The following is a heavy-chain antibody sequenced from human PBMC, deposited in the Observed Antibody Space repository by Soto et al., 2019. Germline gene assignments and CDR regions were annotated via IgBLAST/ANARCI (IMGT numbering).Heavy chain of an antibody. D-gene: IGHD4-17*01. V-gene: IGHV5-10-1*03. CDR3: ARLGGNLFDYGDAHYGMDV. J-gene: IGHJ6*02. Sequence: EVQLVQSGAEVKKPGESLRISCKGSGYSFTSYWISWVRQMPGKGLEWMGRIDPSDSYTNYSPSFQGHVTISADKSISTAYLQWSSLKASDTAMYYCARLGGNLFDYGDAHYGMDVWGQGTTVTVSS. CDR1: GYSFTSYW. CDR2: IDPSDSYT.